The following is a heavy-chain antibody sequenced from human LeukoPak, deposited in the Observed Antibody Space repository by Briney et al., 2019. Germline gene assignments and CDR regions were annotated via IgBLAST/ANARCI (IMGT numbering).Heavy chain of an antibody. J-gene: IGHJ3*02. CDR1: GFTFSSYS. CDR3: ERDMQWFGPFDI. D-gene: IGHD3-10*01. Sequence: GGSLRLSCAASGFTFSSYSMNWVRQAPGKGLEWVSSISSSSSYIYYADSVKGRFTISRDNAKNSLYLQMNSLRAEDTAVYYCERDMQWFGPFDIWGQGTMVIVSS. V-gene: IGHV3-21*01. CDR2: ISSSSSYI.